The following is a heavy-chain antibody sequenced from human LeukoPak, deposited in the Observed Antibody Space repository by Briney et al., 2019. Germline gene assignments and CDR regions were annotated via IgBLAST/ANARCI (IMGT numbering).Heavy chain of an antibody. CDR2: IKQDGSEK. CDR1: GFTFSSYW. CDR3: ARGLTCCSSTSCYPSDAFDI. V-gene: IGHV3-7*01. D-gene: IGHD2-2*01. J-gene: IGHJ3*02. Sequence: GGSLRLSCAASGFTFSSYWMSWVRQAPGKGLEWVANIKQDGSEKYYVDSVKGRFTISRDNAKNSLYLQMNSLRAEDTAVYYCARGLTCCSSTSCYPSDAFDIWGQGTMVTVSS.